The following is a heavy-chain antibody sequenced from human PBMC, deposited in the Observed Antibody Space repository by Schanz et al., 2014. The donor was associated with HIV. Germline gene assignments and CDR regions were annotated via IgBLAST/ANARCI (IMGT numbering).Heavy chain of an antibody. CDR2: ISYDGSNK. CDR1: GFTFSNFA. V-gene: IGHV3-30*03. Sequence: VQMLESGGGSVQPGGSLRLSCAASGFTFSNFAMSWVRQAPGKGLEWVAVISYDGSNKHYADSVKGRVTISRDNSKNTLYLQMNSLRAEDTAVYYCAREREESIAYYYYGMDVWGQGTAVTVSS. J-gene: IGHJ6*02. CDR3: AREREESIAYYYYGMDV. D-gene: IGHD1-26*01.